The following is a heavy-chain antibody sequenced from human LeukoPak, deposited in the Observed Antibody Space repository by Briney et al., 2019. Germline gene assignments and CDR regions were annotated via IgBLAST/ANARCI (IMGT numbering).Heavy chain of an antibody. Sequence: GASVKVSCKASGGTFSSYAISWVRQAPGQGLEWMGGIIPIFGTANYAQKFQGRVTITADESTSTAYMELSSLRSEDTAVYNCARNSGSYYRAYYYYYGMDVWGQGTTVTVSS. D-gene: IGHD1-26*01. V-gene: IGHV1-69*13. CDR3: ARNSGSYYRAYYYYYGMDV. J-gene: IGHJ6*02. CDR1: GGTFSSYA. CDR2: IIPIFGTA.